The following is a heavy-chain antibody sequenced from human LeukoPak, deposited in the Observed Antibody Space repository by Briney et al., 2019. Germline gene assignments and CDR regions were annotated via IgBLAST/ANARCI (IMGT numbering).Heavy chain of an antibody. CDR1: GFTVSSNY. CDR3: AKDQIVVXXXXXXDX. J-gene: IGHJ4*02. Sequence: GGSLRLSCAASGFTVSSNYMSWVRQAPGKGLEWVSAISGSGGSTYYADSVKGRFTISRDNSKNTLYLQMNSLRAEDTAVYYCAKDQIVVXXXXXXDXWGQXXLXTVSS. D-gene: IGHD2-15*01. V-gene: IGHV3-23*01. CDR2: ISGSGGST.